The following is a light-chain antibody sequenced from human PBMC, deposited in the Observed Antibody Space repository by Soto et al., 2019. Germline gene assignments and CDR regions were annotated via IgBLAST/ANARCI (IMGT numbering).Light chain of an antibody. J-gene: IGKJ2*01. CDR2: GAS. CDR3: QQSYSSPRT. CDR1: QSISTY. Sequence: DIQMNQSPSSLSASVGDRVPITCRASQSISTYLNWYQQKPGKSPRLLIYGASSLKSGDPSSFRGSGYGTDFTLTISSLQAEYFTTYYCQQSYSSPRTFGQETKLEIK. V-gene: IGKV1-39*01.